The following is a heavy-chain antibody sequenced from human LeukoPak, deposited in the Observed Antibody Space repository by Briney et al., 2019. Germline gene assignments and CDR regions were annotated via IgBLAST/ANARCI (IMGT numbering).Heavy chain of an antibody. Sequence: ASVKVSCKASGYTFTSYGISWVRQAPGQGLEWMGWISAYNGNTNYAQKLQGRVTMTTDTSTSTAYMELRSLRSDDTAVYYCARSRNYYGSGSYYNSNFYYFDYWGQGTLVTVS. CDR2: ISAYNGNT. D-gene: IGHD3-10*01. CDR3: ARSRNYYGSGSYYNSNFYYFDY. V-gene: IGHV1-18*01. CDR1: GYTFTSYG. J-gene: IGHJ4*02.